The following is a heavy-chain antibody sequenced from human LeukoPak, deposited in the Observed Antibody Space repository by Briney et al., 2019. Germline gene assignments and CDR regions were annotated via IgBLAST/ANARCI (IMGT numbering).Heavy chain of an antibody. CDR1: GGTFSSYA. Sequence: GSSVKVSCKASGGTFSSYAISWVRQAPGQGLEWMGGIIPIFGTANYAQKFQGRVTITADESTSTAYMELSSLRSEDTAVYYCARRFIAAAGDRGLDYWGQGTLVTVSS. V-gene: IGHV1-69*01. J-gene: IGHJ4*02. CDR3: ARRFIAAAGDRGLDY. D-gene: IGHD6-13*01. CDR2: IIPIFGTA.